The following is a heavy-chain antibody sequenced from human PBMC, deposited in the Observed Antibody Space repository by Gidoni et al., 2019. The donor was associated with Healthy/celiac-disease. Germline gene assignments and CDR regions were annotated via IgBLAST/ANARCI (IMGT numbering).Heavy chain of an antibody. CDR2: IWYDGSNK. CDR3: ARSYYYDSSGYPFDY. V-gene: IGHV3-33*01. D-gene: IGHD3-22*01. Sequence: QVQLVESGGGVVQPGRSLRLSCAASGFSFRSYGMHWVRQAARKGLGWVAVIWYDGSNKYYADSVKGRFTISRDNSKNTLYLQMNSLRAEDTAVYYCARSYYYDSSGYPFDYWGQGTLVTVSS. CDR1: GFSFRSYG. J-gene: IGHJ4*02.